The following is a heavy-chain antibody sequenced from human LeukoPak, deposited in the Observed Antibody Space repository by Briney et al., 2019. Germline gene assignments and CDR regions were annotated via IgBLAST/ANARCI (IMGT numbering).Heavy chain of an antibody. V-gene: IGHV3-23*01. J-gene: IGHJ4*02. CDR1: GFTFSSYA. D-gene: IGHD3-10*01. CDR2: ISGSGGST. CDR3: AKGSLYGSGSTPAYYFDY. Sequence: SEGSLRLSCAASGFTFSSYAMSWVRQAPGKGLEWVSAISGSGGSTYYADSVKGRFTISRDNSKNTLYLQMNSLRAEDTAVYYCAKGSLYGSGSTPAYYFDYWGQGTLVTVSS.